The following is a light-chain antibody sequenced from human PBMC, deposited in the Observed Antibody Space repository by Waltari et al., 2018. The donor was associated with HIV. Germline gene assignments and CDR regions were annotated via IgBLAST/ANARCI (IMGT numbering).Light chain of an antibody. J-gene: IGLJ2*01. CDR1: SSNIGAGYA. CDR2: AND. CDR3: QSYDSALSGSV. Sequence: QSVLTQPPSVSGPPGQRVTISCTGSSSNIGAGYAVHWYQQLPGTAPKLGIYANDNRPSGVPDRFSGSKSGTSASLAITGLQAEDDADYYCQSYDSALSGSVFGGGTKLTVL. V-gene: IGLV1-40*01.